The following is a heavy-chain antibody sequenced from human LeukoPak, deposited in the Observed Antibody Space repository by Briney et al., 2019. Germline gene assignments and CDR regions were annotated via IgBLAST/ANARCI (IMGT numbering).Heavy chain of an antibody. CDR3: AKDGAARQGGDYYYYYMDV. V-gene: IGHV3-74*01. D-gene: IGHD6-6*01. CDR2: INSDGSST. Sequence: GGSLRLSCAASGFTFSSYWMHWVRQAPGKGLVWVSRINSDGSSTSYADSVKGRFTISRDNAKNTLYLQMNSLRAEDTAVYYCAKDGAARQGGDYYYYYMDVWGKGTTVTVSS. J-gene: IGHJ6*03. CDR1: GFTFSSYW.